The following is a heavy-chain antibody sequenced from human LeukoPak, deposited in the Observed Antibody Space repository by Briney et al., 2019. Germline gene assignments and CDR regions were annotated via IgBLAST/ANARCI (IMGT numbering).Heavy chain of an antibody. V-gene: IGHV4-34*01. CDR1: GGSFSRYY. D-gene: IGHD1-1*01. J-gene: IGHJ4*03. CDR3: ARGPTISETGYFDF. Sequence: PSETLSLTCAVYGGSFSRYYWSWIRQSPGKGLGWSAEIDHRGDTNYNPSVKSRVTISVDTSKNQFSLKVRSLSAADTAVYYCARGPTISETGYFDFWGQGTLVTVSS. CDR2: IDHRGDT.